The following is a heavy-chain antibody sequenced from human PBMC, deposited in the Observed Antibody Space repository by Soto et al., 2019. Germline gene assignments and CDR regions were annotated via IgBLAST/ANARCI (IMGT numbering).Heavy chain of an antibody. Sequence: ASVKVSCKASGYTFTSYAMHWVRQAPGQRLEWMGWISACNGNTNYAQKLQGRVTMTTDTSTSTAYMELRSLRSDDTAVYYCARDYYDSSGYSNWFDPWGQGTLVTVSS. V-gene: IGHV1-18*01. CDR2: ISACNGNT. CDR3: ARDYYDSSGYSNWFDP. CDR1: GYTFTSYA. D-gene: IGHD3-22*01. J-gene: IGHJ5*02.